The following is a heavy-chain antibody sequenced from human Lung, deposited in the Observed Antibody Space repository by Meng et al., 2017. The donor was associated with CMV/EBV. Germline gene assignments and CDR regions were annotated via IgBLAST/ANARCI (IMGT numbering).Heavy chain of an antibody. CDR3: ASLFCGPTTCYYFDW. J-gene: IGHJ4*02. CDR1: GFRFSTYS. V-gene: IGHV3-7*01. Sequence: GESXKISXAASGFRFSTYSMSWVRQAPGKGLEWLGSINRDGSEKDYVDSVKGRFTISRDNAKNSLYLVMNSLRAEDTAVYYCASLFCGPTTCYYFDWWGQGXLVTVSS. CDR2: INRDGSEK. D-gene: IGHD2-21*01.